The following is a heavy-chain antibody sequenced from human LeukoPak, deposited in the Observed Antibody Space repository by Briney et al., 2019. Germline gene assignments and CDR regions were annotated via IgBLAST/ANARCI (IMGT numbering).Heavy chain of an antibody. CDR2: FDPEDGET. Sequence: GASVKVSCKVSGYTLTELSMHWVRQAPGKGLERMGGFDPEDGETIYAQKFQGRVTMTEDTSTDTAYMELSSLRSEDTAVYYCARDWPLKALGSYDYWGQGTLVTVSS. CDR1: GYTLTELS. J-gene: IGHJ4*02. CDR3: ARDWPLKALGSYDY. D-gene: IGHD2-15*01. V-gene: IGHV1-24*01.